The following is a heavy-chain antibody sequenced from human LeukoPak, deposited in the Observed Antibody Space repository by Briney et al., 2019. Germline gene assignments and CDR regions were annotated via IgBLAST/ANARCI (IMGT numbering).Heavy chain of an antibody. V-gene: IGHV3-48*04. J-gene: IGHJ4*02. D-gene: IGHD6-13*01. Sequence: PGGSLRLSCAASGFTFSSYSMNWVRQAPGKGLEWVSYISSSRSTIYYADSVKGRFTISRDNAKNSLYLQMNSLRAEDTAIYYCAREEAATGIDYWGQGTLVTVSS. CDR2: ISSSRSTI. CDR3: AREEAATGIDY. CDR1: GFTFSSYS.